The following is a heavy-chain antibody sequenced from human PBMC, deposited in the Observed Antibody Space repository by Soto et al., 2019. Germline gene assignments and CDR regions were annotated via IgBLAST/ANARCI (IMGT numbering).Heavy chain of an antibody. D-gene: IGHD3-3*01. CDR2: IYPGDSDT. J-gene: IGHJ6*02. Sequence: PGESLKISCRVSGDRFTAYWIDWERQMPGKGLEWMGIIYPGDSDTRYSPSFQGQVTISADKSISTAYLQWSSLKASGTAMYYCASPTNWSGSFEDYYGMDVWGQGTTVTVSS. CDR1: GDRFTAYW. CDR3: ASPTNWSGSFEDYYGMDV. V-gene: IGHV5-51*01.